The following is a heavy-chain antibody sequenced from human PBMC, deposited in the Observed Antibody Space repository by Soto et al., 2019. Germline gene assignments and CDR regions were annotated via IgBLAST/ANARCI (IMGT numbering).Heavy chain of an antibody. D-gene: IGHD5-18*01. CDR1: GFTFDDYA. CDR2: ISWNSGSI. V-gene: IGHV3-9*01. CDR3: AKDIGDLRYSYGSYYYYYGMDV. Sequence: SLELSCAASGFTFDDYAMHWVRQAPGKGLEWVSGISWNSGSIGYADSVKGRFTISRDNAKNSLYLQMNSLRAEDTALYYCAKDIGDLRYSYGSYYYYYGMDVWGQGTTVTVSS. J-gene: IGHJ6*02.